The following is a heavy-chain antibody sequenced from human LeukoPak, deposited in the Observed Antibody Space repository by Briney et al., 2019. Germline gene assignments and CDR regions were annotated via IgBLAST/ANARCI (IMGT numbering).Heavy chain of an antibody. V-gene: IGHV3-33*01. CDR2: IWYDGSNK. CDR3: ARDLDPAREYYYYGMDV. Sequence: GGSLRLSCAASGFTFSSYGMHWARQAPGKGLEWVAVIWYDGSNKYYADSVKGRFTISRDNSKNTLYLQMNSLRAEDTAVYYCARDLDPAREYYYYGMDVWGQGTTVTVSS. D-gene: IGHD1-1*01. CDR1: GFTFSSYG. J-gene: IGHJ6*02.